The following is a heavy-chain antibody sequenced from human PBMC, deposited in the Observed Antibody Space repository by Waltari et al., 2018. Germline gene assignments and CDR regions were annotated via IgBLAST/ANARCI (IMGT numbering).Heavy chain of an antibody. Sequence: QVQLHESGPGLVKPSQTLSLTCTVSGVSISSGSYYWLWIRQPAGKGLEWIGRISTSGSTNYNPSLKSRVTISLDRSKNQFSLKLTSVTAADTAVYYCATAESVARSFDYWGQGTLVTVSS. CDR1: GVSISSGSYY. CDR2: ISTSGST. J-gene: IGHJ4*02. V-gene: IGHV4-61*02. D-gene: IGHD5-12*01. CDR3: ATAESVARSFDY.